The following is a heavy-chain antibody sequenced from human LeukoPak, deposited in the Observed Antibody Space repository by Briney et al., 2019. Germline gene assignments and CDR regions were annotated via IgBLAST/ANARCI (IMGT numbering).Heavy chain of an antibody. Sequence: SGGSLRLSCVGSGFTFSNYGIHWVRQAPGKGLEWVAFIGYGGRKEYYADSVKGRFTIYRDNSKHSLYLQMSSLRPEDTALYYCAKSRAPTADPDAFDIWGQGTMVSVSS. CDR3: AKSRAPTADPDAFDI. J-gene: IGHJ3*02. CDR1: GFTFSNYG. D-gene: IGHD1-14*01. CDR2: IGYGGRKE. V-gene: IGHV3-30*02.